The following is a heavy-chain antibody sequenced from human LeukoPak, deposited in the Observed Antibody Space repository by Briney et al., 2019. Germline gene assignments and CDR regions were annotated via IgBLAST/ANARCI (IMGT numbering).Heavy chain of an antibody. V-gene: IGHV1-18*01. J-gene: IGHJ4*02. D-gene: IGHD6-13*01. CDR3: ARESPGIAAAGSDY. CDR2: ISAYNGNT. Sequence: ASVKVSCTASGDTFTSYGISWVRQAPGQGLEWMGWISAYNGNTNYAQKLQGRVTMTTDTSTSTAYMELRSLRSDDTAVYYCARESPGIAAAGSDYWGQGTLVTVSS. CDR1: GDTFTSYG.